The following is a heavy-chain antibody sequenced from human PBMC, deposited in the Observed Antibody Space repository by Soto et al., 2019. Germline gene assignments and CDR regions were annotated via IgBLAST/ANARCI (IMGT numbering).Heavy chain of an antibody. CDR2: ISTGSSDI. J-gene: IGHJ6*03. CDR3: AREHSAYDRYYYYMDV. Sequence: GGSLRLSCAASGFTFSSYGINWVRQAPGKGLEWVSSISTGSSDIFYADSVKGRFTISRDSAKKSLYLQMNGLRAEDTAVYYCAREHSAYDRYYYYMDVWGKGTTVTVSS. V-gene: IGHV3-21*01. D-gene: IGHD5-12*01. CDR1: GFTFSSYG.